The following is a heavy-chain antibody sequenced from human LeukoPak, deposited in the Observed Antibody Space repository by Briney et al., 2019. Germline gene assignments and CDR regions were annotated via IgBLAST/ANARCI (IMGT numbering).Heavy chain of an antibody. J-gene: IGHJ6*03. CDR2: ISGYNGNT. CDR3: ARATCRYTSCYQSYHYYYMDV. D-gene: IGHD2-2*01. CDR1: GYTFTSYG. Sequence: GAPVKVSCKASGYTFTSYGISWVRQAPGQGLQWMGWISGYNGNTKYAWDSQGRVTMTTDRSTSTVYMELRSLTSDDTAVYFCARATCRYTSCYQSYHYYYMDVWGKGTTVTVSS. V-gene: IGHV1-18*01.